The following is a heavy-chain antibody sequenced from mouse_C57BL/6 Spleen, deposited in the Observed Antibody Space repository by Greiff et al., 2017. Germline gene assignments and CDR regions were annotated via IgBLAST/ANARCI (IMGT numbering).Heavy chain of an antibody. Sequence: EVKLVESGGGLVKPGGSLKLSCAASGFTFSDYGMHWVRQAPEKGLEWVAYISSGSSTIYSADTVKGRFTISRDNAKNTLFLQMTSLRSEDTAMYYCARDYGSSPGFAYWGQGTLVTVSA. J-gene: IGHJ3*01. CDR1: GFTFSDYG. D-gene: IGHD1-1*01. CDR2: ISSGSSTI. V-gene: IGHV5-17*01. CDR3: ARDYGSSPGFAY.